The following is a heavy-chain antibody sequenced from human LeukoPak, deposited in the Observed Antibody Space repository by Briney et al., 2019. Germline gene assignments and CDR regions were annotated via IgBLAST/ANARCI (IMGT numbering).Heavy chain of an antibody. V-gene: IGHV4-59*01. CDR3: ARGSGGYDDFDY. Sequence: SETLSLTCTVSGGSISSYYWSWIRQPPGKGLEWIGYIYYSGSTNYNPSLKSRVTISVDTSKNQFSLKLSSVTAADTPVYYCARGSGGYDDFDYWGQGTLVTVSS. J-gene: IGHJ4*02. CDR2: IYYSGST. D-gene: IGHD5-12*01. CDR1: GGSISSYY.